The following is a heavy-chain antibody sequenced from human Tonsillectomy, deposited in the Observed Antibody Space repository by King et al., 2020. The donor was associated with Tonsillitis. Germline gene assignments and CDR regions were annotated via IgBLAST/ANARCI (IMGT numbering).Heavy chain of an antibody. Sequence: VQLVESGGGLVKPGGSLRLSCAASGFTFSSYSMNWVRQAPGKGLEWVSSISSSSSYIYYADSVKGRFTISRDNAKNSLYLQMNSLRAEDTAVYYCARDRLVDTAMVRVPDAFDIWGQGTMVTVSS. V-gene: IGHV3-21*01. J-gene: IGHJ3*02. CDR1: GFTFSSYS. D-gene: IGHD5-18*01. CDR2: ISSSSSYI. CDR3: ARDRLVDTAMVRVPDAFDI.